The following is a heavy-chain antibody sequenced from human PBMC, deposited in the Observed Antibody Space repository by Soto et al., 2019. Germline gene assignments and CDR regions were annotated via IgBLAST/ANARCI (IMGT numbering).Heavy chain of an antibody. CDR1: GGSFSGYY. CDR3: ARDKITGLFDY. J-gene: IGHJ4*02. D-gene: IGHD2-8*02. Sequence: SETLSLTCAVYGGSFSGYYWTWIRQPPGTGLEWIGEINHSGSTDYNPSLKSRVTISVDTSKNQFSLKLTSVTAADTAVYYCARDKITGLFDYWGQGTLVT. CDR2: INHSGST. V-gene: IGHV4-34*01.